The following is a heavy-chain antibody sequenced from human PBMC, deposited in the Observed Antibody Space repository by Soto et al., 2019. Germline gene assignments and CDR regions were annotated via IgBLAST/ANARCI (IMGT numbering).Heavy chain of an antibody. V-gene: IGHV6-1*01. CDR3: ANDLGYSLDY. CDR2: TYYRSKWYY. D-gene: IGHD5-12*01. CDR1: GDSVSIYSGA. J-gene: IGHJ4*02. Sequence: SQTLSLTCVISGDSVSIYSGAWNWIRQSPSRGLEWLGRTYYRSKWYYDYAESVKSRIIISVDTSKNQFSLQLNSVTPEDAAVYYCANDLGYSLDYWGQGTQVTVSS.